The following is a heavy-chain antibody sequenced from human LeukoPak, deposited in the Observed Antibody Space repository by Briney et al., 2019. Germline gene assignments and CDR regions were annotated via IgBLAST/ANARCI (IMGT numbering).Heavy chain of an antibody. V-gene: IGHV4-59*01. J-gene: IGHJ6*03. CDR2: MHYSGSS. Sequence: SETLSLTCTVSGGSISTFYWSWIRQPPGKGLDWIGYMHYSGSSNYNPSLKSRVTISLDTSKNQVSLKLTSVTPADSAMYYCARAHRGYDYELYYYYYYMDVWGKWTTVTVSS. CDR1: GGSISTFY. D-gene: IGHD5-12*01. CDR3: ARAHRGYDYELYYYYYYMDV.